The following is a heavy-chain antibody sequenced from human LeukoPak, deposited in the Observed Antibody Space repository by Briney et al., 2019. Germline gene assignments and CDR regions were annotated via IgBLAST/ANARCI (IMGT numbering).Heavy chain of an antibody. CDR1: GYTFTNYL. J-gene: IGHJ6*02. D-gene: IGHD3-16*01. CDR3: ARGTLNYSYLMDV. V-gene: IGHV1-3*01. CDR2: INAGNGNT. Sequence: ASVKVSFTASGYTFTNYLMHWVRQAPGQRLEWMGWINAGNGNTKYSQKFQGRVTITRDTSASTAYMELSSLRSEDTAVYYCARGTLNYSYLMDVWGQGTTVTVSS.